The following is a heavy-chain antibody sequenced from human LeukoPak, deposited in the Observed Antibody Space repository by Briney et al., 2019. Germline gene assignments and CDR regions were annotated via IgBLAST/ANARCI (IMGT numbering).Heavy chain of an antibody. CDR3: ARIAVAGTDFDY. CDR2: INPNSGGT. Sequence: ASVKVSCKASGYTFTRYYMHWVRQAPGQGLEWMGWINPNSGGTNYAQKFQGRVTMTRDTSISTAYMELSRLRSDDTAVYYCARIAVAGTDFDYWGQGTLVTVSS. CDR1: GYTFTRYY. J-gene: IGHJ4*02. V-gene: IGHV1-2*02. D-gene: IGHD6-19*01.